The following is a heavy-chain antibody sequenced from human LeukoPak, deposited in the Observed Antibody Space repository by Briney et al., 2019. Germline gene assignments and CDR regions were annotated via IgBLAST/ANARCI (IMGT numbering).Heavy chain of an antibody. Sequence: GASVNVSCKASGYTFTSYDINWVRQAPGQGLEWMGWMNPNSGNTGYAQKCQGRVTITADESTSTVYMELSSLRSDDTAVYYCARAGLWDFSDTSGYHNAAFDIWGQGTMVTVSS. J-gene: IGHJ3*02. CDR1: GYTFTSYD. D-gene: IGHD3-22*01. CDR2: MNPNSGNT. V-gene: IGHV1-8*03. CDR3: ARAGLWDFSDTSGYHNAAFDI.